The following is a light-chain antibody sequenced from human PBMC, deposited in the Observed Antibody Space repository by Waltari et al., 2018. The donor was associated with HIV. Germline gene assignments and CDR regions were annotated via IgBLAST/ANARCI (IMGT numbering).Light chain of an antibody. CDR3: AVWDESLDGWL. J-gene: IGLJ3*02. CDR1: SSNIERNY. Sequence: QSELTQSPSASGTPGQRITISCSGSSSNIERNYVYWYKQFPGATPKVLIYKDNERPSGVPDRMSGSKSGTSASLLISGLRSDDEADYYCAVWDESLDGWLFGGGTKLTVL. CDR2: KDN. V-gene: IGLV1-47*01.